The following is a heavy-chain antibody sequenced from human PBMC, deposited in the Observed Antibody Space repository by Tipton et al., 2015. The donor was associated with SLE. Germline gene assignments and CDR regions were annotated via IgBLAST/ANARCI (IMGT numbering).Heavy chain of an antibody. Sequence: SLRLSCAASGFTLSSYAMSWVRQAPGKGLEWVSVIYSGGSSTYYADSVKGRFTISRDNSKNTLYLQMNSLRAEDTAVYYCAKHWYFDLWGRGTLVTVSS. CDR3: AKHWYFDL. J-gene: IGHJ2*01. V-gene: IGHV3-23*03. CDR2: IYSGGSST. CDR1: GFTLSSYA.